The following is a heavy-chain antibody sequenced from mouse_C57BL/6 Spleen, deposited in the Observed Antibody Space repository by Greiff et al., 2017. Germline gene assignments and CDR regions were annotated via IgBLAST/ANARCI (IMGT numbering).Heavy chain of an antibody. Sequence: QVQLQQSGPELVKPGASVKISCKASGYAFSSSWMNWVKQRPGKGLEWIGRIHPGDGDTNYNGKFKGKATLTADTSSSTAYMQLSSLTSGDSAVYFCARTYDYYARGYGGQGTSVTVSS. CDR1: GYAFSSSW. V-gene: IGHV1-82*01. CDR2: IHPGDGDT. J-gene: IGHJ4*01. D-gene: IGHD6-5*01. CDR3: ARTYDYYARGY.